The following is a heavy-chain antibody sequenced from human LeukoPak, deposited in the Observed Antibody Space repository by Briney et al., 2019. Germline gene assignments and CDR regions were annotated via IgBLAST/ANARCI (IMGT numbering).Heavy chain of an antibody. D-gene: IGHD2-2*01. Sequence: ASVKVSCKASGYTFTGYYMHWVRQAPGQGLEWMGWINPNSGGTNYAQKFQGGVTMTRDTSISTAYMELSRLRSDDTAVYYCARGRRIVVPAASQVDPWGQGTLVTVSS. V-gene: IGHV1-2*02. CDR2: INPNSGGT. J-gene: IGHJ5*02. CDR1: GYTFTGYY. CDR3: ARGRRIVVPAASQVDP.